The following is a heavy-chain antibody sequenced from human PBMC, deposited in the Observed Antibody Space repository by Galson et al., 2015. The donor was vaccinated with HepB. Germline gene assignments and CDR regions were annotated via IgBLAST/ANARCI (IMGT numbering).Heavy chain of an antibody. Sequence: SVKVSCKASGYTFTSYGISWVRQAPGQGLEWMGWISAYNGNANYAQKLQGRVTMTTDTSTSTAYMELRSLRSDDTAVYYCARDRGSSWLGWVDYYFDYWGQGTLVTVSS. J-gene: IGHJ4*02. CDR1: GYTFTSYG. V-gene: IGHV1-18*01. CDR2: ISAYNGNA. CDR3: ARDRGSSWLGWVDYYFDY. D-gene: IGHD6-13*01.